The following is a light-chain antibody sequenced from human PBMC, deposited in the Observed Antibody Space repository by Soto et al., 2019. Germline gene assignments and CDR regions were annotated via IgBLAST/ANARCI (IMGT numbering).Light chain of an antibody. CDR3: QHYGSSSPLP. CDR1: QSVSSSE. J-gene: IGKJ4*01. Sequence: EIVLTQSPGTLSLSPGERATLFCRASQSVSSSELAWYQQKPDQAPRLLVYSASSRATGIPDRFSGSGSGTDFTLTISRLEPEDFAVYYCQHYGSSSPLPFGGGTKVEIK. V-gene: IGKV3-20*01. CDR2: SAS.